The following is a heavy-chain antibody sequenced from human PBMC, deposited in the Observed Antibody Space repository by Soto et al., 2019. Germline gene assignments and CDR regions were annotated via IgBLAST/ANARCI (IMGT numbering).Heavy chain of an antibody. CDR3: ARELNTKGEDY. CDR1: GYTLTELS. D-gene: IGHD2-8*01. Sequence: ASVKVSCKVSGYTLTELSMHWVRQAPGKGLEWMGGFDPEDGETIYAQKFQGRVTMTRNTSISTAYMELSSLRSEDTAVYYCARELNTKGEDYWGQGTLVTV. CDR2: FDPEDGET. V-gene: IGHV1-24*01. J-gene: IGHJ4*02.